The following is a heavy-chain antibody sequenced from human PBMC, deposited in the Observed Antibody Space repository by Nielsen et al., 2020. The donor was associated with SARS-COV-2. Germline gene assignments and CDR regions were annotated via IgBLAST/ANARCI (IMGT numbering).Heavy chain of an antibody. D-gene: IGHD2-2*01. CDR2: ISGGGTNS. Sequence: GGSLRLSCAASGFTFNTYAMSWIRQAPGKGLEWISAISGGGTNSFYADSVKGRFTISRDNSNHTLYLQLTNLRAEDTAVYYCANDFGDCRSSTCRPKWGQGSRITVSS. CDR1: GFTFNTYA. J-gene: IGHJ4*02. V-gene: IGHV3-23*01. CDR3: ANDFGDCRSSTCRPK.